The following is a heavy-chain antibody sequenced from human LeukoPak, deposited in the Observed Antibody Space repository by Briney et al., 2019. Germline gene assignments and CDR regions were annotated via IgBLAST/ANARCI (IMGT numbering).Heavy chain of an antibody. CDR1: GFTFSSYA. J-gene: IGHJ6*03. V-gene: IGHV3-23*01. D-gene: IGHD6-19*01. CDR2: ISGSGGST. Sequence: PGGSLRLSCAASGFTFSSYAMSWVRQAPGKGLEWVSAISGSGGSTYYADSVKGRFTISRDNSKNTLYLQMNSLRAEDTAVYYCAKDPRYSSGWYVPGVGDYMNVWGKGTTVTVSS. CDR3: AKDPRYSSGWYVPGVGDYMNV.